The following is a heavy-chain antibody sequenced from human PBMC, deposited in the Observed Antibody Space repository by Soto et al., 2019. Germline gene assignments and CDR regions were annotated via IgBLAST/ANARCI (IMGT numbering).Heavy chain of an antibody. CDR1: GYSISSGYY. V-gene: IGHV4-38-2*01. CDR2: IYHSGST. CDR3: ARVRADYYDSSGPPGWFDP. J-gene: IGHJ5*02. D-gene: IGHD3-22*01. Sequence: SETLSLTCAVSGYSISSGYYWGWIRQPPGKGLEWIGSIYHSGSTYYNPSLKSRVTISVDTSKSQFSLKLSSVTAADTAVYYCARVRADYYDSSGPPGWFDPWGQGTLVTVSS.